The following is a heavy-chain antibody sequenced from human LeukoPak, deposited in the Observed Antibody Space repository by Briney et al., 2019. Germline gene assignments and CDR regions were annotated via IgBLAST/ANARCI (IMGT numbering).Heavy chain of an antibody. CDR1: GFTVSSNY. CDR3: ARVGYSYTFDY. Sequence: AGGSLRLSCAASGFTVSSNYMSWVRQAPGKGLEWVSVIYSGGSTYYADSVKGRFTISRDNSKNTLYLQMNSLRAEDTAVYYCARVGYSYTFDYWGQGTLVTVSS. V-gene: IGHV3-53*01. CDR2: IYSGGST. D-gene: IGHD5-18*01. J-gene: IGHJ4*02.